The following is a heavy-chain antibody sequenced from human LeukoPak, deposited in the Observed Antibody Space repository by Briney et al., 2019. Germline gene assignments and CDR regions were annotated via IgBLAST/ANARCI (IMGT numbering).Heavy chain of an antibody. CDR1: GYSISSGYY. J-gene: IGHJ4*02. V-gene: IGHV4-38-2*02. D-gene: IGHD3-9*01. CDR2: IYYSGST. Sequence: SETLSLTCTVSGYSISSGYYWGWIRQPPGKGLEWIGSIYYSGSTYYNPSLKSRVTISVDTSKNQFSLKLSSVTAADTAVYYCNYDILTGYFTNDYWGQGTLVTVSS. CDR3: NYDILTGYFTNDY.